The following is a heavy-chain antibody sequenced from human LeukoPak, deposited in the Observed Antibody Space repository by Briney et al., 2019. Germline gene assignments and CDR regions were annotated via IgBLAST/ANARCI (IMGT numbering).Heavy chain of an antibody. D-gene: IGHD6-13*01. CDR3: ARDPDLHSSSWYYFDY. Sequence: ASVKVSCKASGYTFTGYYMHWVRQAPGRGLEWMGWINPNSGGTNYAQKFQGRVTMTRDTSISTAYMELSRLRSDDTAVYYCARDPDLHSSSWYYFDYWGQGTLVTVSS. J-gene: IGHJ4*02. CDR1: GYTFTGYY. V-gene: IGHV1-2*02. CDR2: INPNSGGT.